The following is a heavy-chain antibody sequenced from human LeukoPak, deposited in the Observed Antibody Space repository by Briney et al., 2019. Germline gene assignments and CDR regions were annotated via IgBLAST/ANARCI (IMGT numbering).Heavy chain of an antibody. V-gene: IGHV3-21*01. J-gene: IGHJ6*02. CDR2: ISVNSSYI. D-gene: IGHD3-10*01. CDR1: GFTFSSFS. Sequence: GGSLRLSCAPSGFTFSSFSMSWVRQAPGKGLEWVSSISVNSSYIYYADSVKGRFTISRDNTKNSLYLQMNSLRAEDTAVYYCARDSIYGSGTYFDYFFYNGMDVWGQGTTVTVSS. CDR3: ARDSIYGSGTYFDYFFYNGMDV.